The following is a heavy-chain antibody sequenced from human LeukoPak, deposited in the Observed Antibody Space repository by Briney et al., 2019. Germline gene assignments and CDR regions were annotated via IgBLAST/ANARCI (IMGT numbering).Heavy chain of an antibody. J-gene: IGHJ4*02. CDR2: INPNSGGT. CDR1: GYTFTGYY. CDR3: ARRYSYSSPISD. V-gene: IGHV1-2*02. D-gene: IGHD6-13*01. Sequence: GASVKVSCKASGYTFTGYYMHWVRQAPGQGLEWMGWINPNSGGTNYAQKFQGRVTMTRDTSISTAYMELSRLRSDDTAMYYCARRYSYSSPISDWGQGTLVTVSS.